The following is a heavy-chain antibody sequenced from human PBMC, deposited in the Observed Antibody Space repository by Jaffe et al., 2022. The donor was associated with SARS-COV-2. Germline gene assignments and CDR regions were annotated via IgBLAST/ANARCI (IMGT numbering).Heavy chain of an antibody. V-gene: IGHV3-74*01. CDR1: GFTFTSYW. CDR2: VNYDGRST. CDR3: ARDAQHYGSGSYGFDI. Sequence: EVQLVESGGGLVQPGGSLRLSCTASGFTFTSYWMHWVRQVPGKGPEWVSRVNYDGRSTSYADSVRGRFTISRDNGKNTLILHMSSLRAEDTAVYYCARDAQHYGSGSYGFDIWGQGTMVTVSS. D-gene: IGHD3-10*01. J-gene: IGHJ3*02.